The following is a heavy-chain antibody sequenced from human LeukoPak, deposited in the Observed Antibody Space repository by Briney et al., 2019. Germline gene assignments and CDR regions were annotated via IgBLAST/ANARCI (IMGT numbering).Heavy chain of an antibody. CDR1: GFTFSSYT. D-gene: IGHD3-10*01. CDR3: ARGSHQDYFGSMTYLFDY. V-gene: IGHV3-30*04. CDR2: ISHDGRNK. Sequence: GGSLRRSCAASGFTFSSYTIHWVRQAPGKGLEWVTLISHDGRNKNYADSVKGRFTISRDNSKKTLYLEVNSLRPEDTAVYYCARGSHQDYFGSMTYLFDYWGQGILVTVSS. J-gene: IGHJ4*02.